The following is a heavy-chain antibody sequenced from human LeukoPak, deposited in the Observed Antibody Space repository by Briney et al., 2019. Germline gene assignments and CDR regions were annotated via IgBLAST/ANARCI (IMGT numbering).Heavy chain of an antibody. J-gene: IGHJ4*02. CDR3: ARRYIVAGTTY. CDR2: IYYSGST. CDR1: GGSISSSSYY. V-gene: IGHV4-39*01. Sequence: SETLSLTCTVSGGSISSSSYYWGWIRQPPGKGLEWIGSIYYSGSTYYNPSLKSRVTISVDTSKDQFSLKLSSVTAADTAVYYCARRYIVAGTTYWGQGTLVTVSS. D-gene: IGHD5-12*01.